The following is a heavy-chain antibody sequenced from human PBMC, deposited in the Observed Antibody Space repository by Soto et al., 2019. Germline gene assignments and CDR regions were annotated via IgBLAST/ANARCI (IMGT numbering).Heavy chain of an antibody. CDR2: ISCSSSDI. D-gene: IGHD3-22*01. Sequence: PWGSLRLSCAASGFTFSSYNMNWVRHAPGKGLEWVSSISCSSSDIAYSDSFKGRFTISIDNAKNSRYLQMNSLRAEDTAVYYCARVVYYDWSGCKYWRQGNLVTVYS. CDR1: GFTFSSYN. J-gene: IGHJ4*02. CDR3: ARVVYYDWSGCKY. V-gene: IGHV3-21*01.